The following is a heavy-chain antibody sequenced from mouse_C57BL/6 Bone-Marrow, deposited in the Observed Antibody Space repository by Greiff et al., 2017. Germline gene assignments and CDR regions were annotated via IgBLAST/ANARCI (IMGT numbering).Heavy chain of an antibody. CDR3: ANDFFFDY. J-gene: IGHJ2*01. CDR2: INSSSGYT. D-gene: IGHD2-13*01. Sequence: QVQLQESGAELAKPGASVKLSCKASGYTFTSYWMHWVQQRPGQGLEWIGYINSSSGYTKYIQKFKDKATLTADKSSSTAYMQLGSLTYEDSAVYYCANDFFFDYWGKGTTLTVSS. CDR1: GYTFTSYW. V-gene: IGHV1-7*01.